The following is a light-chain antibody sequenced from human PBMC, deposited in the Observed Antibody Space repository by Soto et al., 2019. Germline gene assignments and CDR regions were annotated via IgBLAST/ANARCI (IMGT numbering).Light chain of an antibody. V-gene: IGLV2-14*01. CDR1: SSDVGGYSY. CDR2: DVS. J-gene: IGLJ1*01. CDR3: ASYTTSSTYV. Sequence: QCVLTQPASVSGSPGQSIGIFCNGTSSDVGGYSYVSWYQQQPGKAPKLVISDVSNRPSGVSDRFSGSKSGNTASLTISGLQTEDEADYYCASYTTSSTYVFGTGTKVTVL.